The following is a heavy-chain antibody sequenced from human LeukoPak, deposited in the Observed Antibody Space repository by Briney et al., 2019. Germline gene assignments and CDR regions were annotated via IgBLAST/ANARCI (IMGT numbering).Heavy chain of an antibody. CDR1: GGSISSYY. J-gene: IGHJ3*02. CDR2: IYYSGST. CDR3: ARYGSGWPDAFDI. D-gene: IGHD6-19*01. Sequence: PSETLSLTCTVSGGSISSYYWSWIRQPPGKGLEWIGYIYYSGSTNYNPSLKSRVTISVDTSKNQFSLKLSSVTAADTAVYYCARYGSGWPDAFDIWGQGTMVTVSS. V-gene: IGHV4-59*01.